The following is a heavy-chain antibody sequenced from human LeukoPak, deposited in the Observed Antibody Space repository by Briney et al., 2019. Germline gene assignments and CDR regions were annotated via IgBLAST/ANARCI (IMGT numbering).Heavy chain of an antibody. CDR2: ISGGGGST. V-gene: IGHV3-23*01. Sequence: GGSLRLSCAASGFTFSTYAVNWVRQAPGKGLEWVSAISGGGGSTYYADSVKGRFTISRDNSKNTLYLQMSSLRAEDTAVYYCAKDRVRYYDSSGYYWGYYFDSWGQGILVTVST. CDR1: GFTFSTYA. CDR3: AKDRVRYYDSSGYYWGYYFDS. J-gene: IGHJ4*02. D-gene: IGHD3-22*01.